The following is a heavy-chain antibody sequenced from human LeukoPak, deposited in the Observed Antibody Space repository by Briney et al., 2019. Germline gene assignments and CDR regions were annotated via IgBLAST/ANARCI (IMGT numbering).Heavy chain of an antibody. CDR1: GGTFSSYA. D-gene: IGHD3-10*01. V-gene: IGHV1-69*13. J-gene: IGHJ4*02. CDR2: IIPIFDSA. Sequence: AASVKVSCKASGGTFSSYAISWVRQAPGQGLEWMGGIIPIFDSANYAQKFQGRVTISADESTSTAYMDLSSLSSEDTAVYYCARGDVGGFGEYFVYWGQGTLVTVSS. CDR3: ARGDVGGFGEYFVY.